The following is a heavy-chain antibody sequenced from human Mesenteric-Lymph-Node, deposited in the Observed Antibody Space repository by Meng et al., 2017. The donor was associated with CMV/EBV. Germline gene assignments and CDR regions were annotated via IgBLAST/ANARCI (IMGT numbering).Heavy chain of an antibody. Sequence: SVKVSCKASGYTFTGYYMHWVRQAPGQGLEWMGGIIPIFGTANYAQKFQGRVTITTDESTSTAYMELSSLRSEDTAVYYCARALRTPEGMDVWGQGTTVTVSS. V-gene: IGHV1-69*05. J-gene: IGHJ6*02. D-gene: IGHD2-2*01. CDR2: IIPIFGTA. CDR3: ARALRTPEGMDV. CDR1: GYTFTGYY.